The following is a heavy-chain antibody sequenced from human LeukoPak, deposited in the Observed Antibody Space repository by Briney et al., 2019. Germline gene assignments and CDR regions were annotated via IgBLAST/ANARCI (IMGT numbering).Heavy chain of an antibody. CDR2: ISYDGSNK. Sequence: GRSLRLSCAASGFTFSNYAIHWVRQAPGKGLEWVAVISYDGSNKYYADSVKGRFAISRDNSKNTLFLQMNSLRAEDTAVYYCAKAPGSHRYYSIDYWGQGTLVTVSS. CDR1: GFTFSNYA. J-gene: IGHJ4*02. D-gene: IGHD3-16*01. V-gene: IGHV3-30*09. CDR3: AKAPGSHRYYSIDY.